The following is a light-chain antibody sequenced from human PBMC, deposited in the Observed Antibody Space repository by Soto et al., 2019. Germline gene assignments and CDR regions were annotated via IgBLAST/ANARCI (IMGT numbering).Light chain of an antibody. V-gene: IGKV1-5*03. J-gene: IGKJ1*01. CDR1: QSISNW. CDR2: KAF. Sequence: DIQMTQSPSTLSASVGDRVTITCRASQSISNWLAWYQQKPGKAPKVLIYKAFSLESGVPSRFSGSGSGTEFTLTISSLQPDDVASYYCHQYNSYPWTFGQGTKVEIK. CDR3: HQYNSYPWT.